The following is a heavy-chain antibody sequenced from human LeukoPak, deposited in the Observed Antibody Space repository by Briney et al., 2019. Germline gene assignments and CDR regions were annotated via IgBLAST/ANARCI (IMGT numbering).Heavy chain of an antibody. Sequence: GGSLRLSCAASGFPFSTYAMSWVRQAPGKGLEWVASIRGSDGSTYYADSVKGRFAISRDNSKNTLYLQMNSLRAEDTAVYYCAKDVYGDYGGLDYWGQGTLVTVSS. D-gene: IGHD4-17*01. CDR3: AKDVYGDYGGLDY. J-gene: IGHJ4*02. CDR2: IRGSDGST. V-gene: IGHV3-23*01. CDR1: GFPFSTYA.